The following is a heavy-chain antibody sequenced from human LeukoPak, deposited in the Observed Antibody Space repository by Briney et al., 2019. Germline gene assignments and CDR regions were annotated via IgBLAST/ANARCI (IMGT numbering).Heavy chain of an antibody. J-gene: IGHJ4*02. CDR2: ISSSSSYI. Sequence: PGGSLRLSRAASGFTFSIYSMNWVRQAPGKGLEWVSSISSSSSYIYYADSVKGRSTISRDNAKNSLYLQMNSLRAEDTAVYYCAAAPQQLVPLDYWGQGTLVTVSS. CDR3: AAAPQQLVPLDY. D-gene: IGHD6-13*01. V-gene: IGHV3-21*01. CDR1: GFTFSIYS.